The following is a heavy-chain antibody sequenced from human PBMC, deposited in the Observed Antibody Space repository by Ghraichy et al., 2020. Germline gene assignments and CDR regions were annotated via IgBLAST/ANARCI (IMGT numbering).Heavy chain of an antibody. V-gene: IGHV3-23*01. CDR1: GFTFSNYA. Sequence: SCAASGFTFSNYAMSWVRQAPGKGLEWFSGISGSGGDTYYVDSVKGRFTISRDNSKTTLYLQMNGLRAEDTAVYYCAKGIAAGTTTVAYYYNGMDVWGQGTTVTVSS. J-gene: IGHJ6*02. D-gene: IGHD6-13*01. CDR3: AKGIAAGTTTVAYYYNGMDV. CDR2: ISGSGGDT.